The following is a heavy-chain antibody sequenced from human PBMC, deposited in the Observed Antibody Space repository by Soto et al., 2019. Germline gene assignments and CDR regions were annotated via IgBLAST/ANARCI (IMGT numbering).Heavy chain of an antibody. D-gene: IGHD2-15*01. CDR1: GGSITSGGYY. J-gene: IGHJ4*02. CDR3: ARDKYCSGGSCYSGGLFDY. V-gene: IGHV4-31*03. Sequence: QVQLQESGPELVKPSQTLSLTCTVSGGSITSGGYYWSWNRQHPGKGLEWIGYIYYSGSTYYNPSLKSRVTLSEETSKNQFSLKLSSVTAADTDVYYCARDKYCSGGSCYSGGLFDYWGQGTLVTVSS. CDR2: IYYSGST.